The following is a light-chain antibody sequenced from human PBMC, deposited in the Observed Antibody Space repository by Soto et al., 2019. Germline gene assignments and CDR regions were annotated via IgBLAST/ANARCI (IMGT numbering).Light chain of an antibody. Sequence: EIVMTQSPATLSVSPGDRATLSCRASQSVSSNLAWYQQKPGQAPRLLIYGASTRATGIPARFSGSGSGTEFTLTISSLQSEDFAVYYCQQYNNWPSWTXGQGTKVDIK. V-gene: IGKV3-15*01. J-gene: IGKJ1*01. CDR3: QQYNNWPSWT. CDR1: QSVSSN. CDR2: GAS.